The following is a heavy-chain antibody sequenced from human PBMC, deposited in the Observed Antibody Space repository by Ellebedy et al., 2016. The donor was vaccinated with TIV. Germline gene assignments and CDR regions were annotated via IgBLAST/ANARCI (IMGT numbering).Heavy chain of an antibody. CDR3: VKFGLVGYCIRHSCYDRFGPDV. CDR1: GFTFTKYP. D-gene: IGHD2-15*01. V-gene: IGHV3-23*01. Sequence: PGGSLRLSCAASGFTFTKYPMTWVRLAPGKGLEWVSAISDSGDATYYADSVKGRFTLSRDNSKNTLYLQMNSLRAEDTALYYCVKFGLVGYCIRHSCYDRFGPDVWGQGTTVTVS. J-gene: IGHJ6*02. CDR2: ISDSGDAT.